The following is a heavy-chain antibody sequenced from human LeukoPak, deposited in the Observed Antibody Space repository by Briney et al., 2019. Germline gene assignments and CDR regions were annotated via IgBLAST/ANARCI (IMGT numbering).Heavy chain of an antibody. CDR2: ISWYSGNI. D-gene: IGHD2-21*01. J-gene: IGHJ6*02. CDR1: GLTIDDHA. Sequence: PGGSLRLSCVASGLTIDDHAMHWVRQAPGKGLEWVSRISWYSGNIGYADSVKGRFSISRDNAKNTLYLEMNSLRTDDTALYFCARDVWRRAFYYAMDVWGLGTTVAVSS. CDR3: ARDVWRRAFYYAMDV. V-gene: IGHV3-9*01.